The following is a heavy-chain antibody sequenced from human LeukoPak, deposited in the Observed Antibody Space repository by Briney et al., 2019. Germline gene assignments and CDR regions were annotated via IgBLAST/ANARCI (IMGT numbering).Heavy chain of an antibody. J-gene: IGHJ4*02. CDR2: MNPNSGNT. V-gene: IGHV1-8*01. Sequence: ASVKVSCKASGYTFTSYDINWVRQATGQGLEWMGWMNPNSGNTGYAQKFQGSVTMTRNTSISTAYMELSSLRSEDTAVYYCARVVHPTSYYYDSSGYSDYWGQGTLVTVSS. CDR3: ARVVHPTSYYYDSSGYSDY. D-gene: IGHD3-22*01. CDR1: GYTFTSYD.